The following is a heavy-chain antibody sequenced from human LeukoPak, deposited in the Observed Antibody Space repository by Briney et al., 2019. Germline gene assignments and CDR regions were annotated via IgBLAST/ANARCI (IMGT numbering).Heavy chain of an antibody. CDR1: GGSFSGYY. Sequence: SETLSLPCAVYGGSFSGYYWSWIRQPPGKGLEWIGEINHSGSTNYNPSLKSRVTISVDTSKNQFSLKLSSVTAADTAVYDCALHSQIERARIKGWFDPWGQGTLVTVSS. CDR2: INHSGST. D-gene: IGHD5-24*01. V-gene: IGHV4-34*01. J-gene: IGHJ5*02. CDR3: ALHSQIERARIKGWFDP.